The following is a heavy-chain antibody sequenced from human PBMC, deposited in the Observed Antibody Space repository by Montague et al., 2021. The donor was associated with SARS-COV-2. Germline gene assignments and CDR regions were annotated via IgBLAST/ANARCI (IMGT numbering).Heavy chain of an antibody. CDR3: AKNGATSQPYYDS. CDR2: ISGDGNYV. CDR1: GFTFTSYA. Sequence: SLRLSCAASGFTFTSYAMTWVRQAPGKGLEWVSAISGDGNYVYYTDSVKGRFTFSRDNSKNTLYLQMNSLRAEDTAVYYCAKNGATSQPYYDSWGQGTLVAVSS. J-gene: IGHJ4*02. V-gene: IGHV3-23*01. D-gene: IGHD5-12*01.